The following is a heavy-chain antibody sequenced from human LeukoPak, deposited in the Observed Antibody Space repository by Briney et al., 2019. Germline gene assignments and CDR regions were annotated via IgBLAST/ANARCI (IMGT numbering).Heavy chain of an antibody. CDR2: IYDSRTI. J-gene: IGHJ4*02. CDR1: GGSISSGSHH. V-gene: IGHV4-39*01. D-gene: IGHD4-23*01. Sequence: SETLSLTCTVSGGSISSGSHHWGWFRQSPGKGLEWIGSIYDSRTIYYNPSLNSRVTISAVTSKNQFSLQLNSVTAADTAVYYCARHNGRSGGTMGALDSWGQGSLVTVSS. CDR3: ARHNGRSGGTMGALDS.